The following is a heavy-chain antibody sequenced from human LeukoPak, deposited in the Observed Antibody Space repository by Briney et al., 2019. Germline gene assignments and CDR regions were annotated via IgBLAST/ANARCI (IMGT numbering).Heavy chain of an antibody. D-gene: IGHD3-3*01. CDR1: GFTFSSYA. Sequence: PGESLRLSCAASGFTFSSYAMSWVRQAPGKGLEWVSAISGSGGSTYYADSVKGRFTISRDNSKNTLYLQMNSLRAEDTAVYYCAKQQDYDFWSGYTYWGQGTLVTVSS. CDR2: ISGSGGST. CDR3: AKQQDYDFWSGYTY. J-gene: IGHJ4*02. V-gene: IGHV3-23*01.